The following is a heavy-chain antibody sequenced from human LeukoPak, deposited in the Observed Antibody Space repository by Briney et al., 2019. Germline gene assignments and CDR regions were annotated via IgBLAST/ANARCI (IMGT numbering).Heavy chain of an antibody. D-gene: IGHD3-16*01. Sequence: SETLSLTCTVSGDSLTSYYWSWVRQPPGKGLEWIGHIYYTGTTTYNPSLKRRVAMSVVTSKNQFALGLTSVAAPDAAVDFCVGATNQYYLDYWGQGTLVAVSS. V-gene: IGHV4-59*03. CDR2: IYYTGTT. CDR1: GDSLTSYY. J-gene: IGHJ4*02. CDR3: VGATNQYYLDY.